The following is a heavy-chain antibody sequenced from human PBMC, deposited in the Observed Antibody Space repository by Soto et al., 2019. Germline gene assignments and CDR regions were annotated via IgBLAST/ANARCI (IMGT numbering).Heavy chain of an antibody. CDR1: GVTFSSFW. J-gene: IGHJ6*02. D-gene: IGHD3-22*01. CDR2: INSDGTTT. Sequence: GSLRLSCAASGVTFSSFWMHWVRQGPGKGLVWVSRINSDGTTTSDAESVKGRFTISRDNAKNTLFLQMDSLSAEDTAVYYCARGAYYSHSIDVWGHGTKVTVYS. CDR3: ARGAYYSHSIDV. V-gene: IGHV3-74*01.